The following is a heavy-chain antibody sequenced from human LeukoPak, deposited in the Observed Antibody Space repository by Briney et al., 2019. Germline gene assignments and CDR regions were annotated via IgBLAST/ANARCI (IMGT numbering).Heavy chain of an antibody. V-gene: IGHV1-24*01. Sequence: ASVKVSCKVSGYTLTELSMHWVRQAPGKGLEWMGGFDPEDGETIYAQKFQGRVTMTEDTSTDTAYMELSGLRSEDTAVYYCATGYSGYDSIDYWGQGTLVTVSS. CDR2: FDPEDGET. J-gene: IGHJ4*02. CDR3: ATGYSGYDSIDY. D-gene: IGHD5-12*01. CDR1: GYTLTELS.